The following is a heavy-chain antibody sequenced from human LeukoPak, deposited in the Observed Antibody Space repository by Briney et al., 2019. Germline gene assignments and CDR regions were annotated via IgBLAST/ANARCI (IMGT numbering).Heavy chain of an antibody. V-gene: IGHV4-59*01. CDR1: GGSISSYY. CDR3: ARVYGSGSYEYNWFDP. D-gene: IGHD3-10*01. J-gene: IGHJ5*02. Sequence: SETLSLTCTVSGGSISSYYWSWIRQPPGKGLEWIGYIYYSGSTNYNPSLKSRVTISVDTSKNQFSLKLSSVTAADTAVYYCARVYGSGSYEYNWFDPWGQGTLVTASS. CDR2: IYYSGST.